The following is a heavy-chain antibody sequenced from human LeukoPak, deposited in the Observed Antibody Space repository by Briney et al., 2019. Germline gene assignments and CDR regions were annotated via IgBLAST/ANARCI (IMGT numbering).Heavy chain of an antibody. J-gene: IGHJ4*02. V-gene: IGHV3-15*01. Sequence: GGSLRLSCAASGFTFSNGWMSWVRQTPGKGLEWVGRIKSKSERGTTDYAAPVKGRFTISRDGSTNTVYLHMNSLKTEDTAVYFCTSNLYCSTSSCYTLDNWGQGTLVAVSP. D-gene: IGHD2-2*02. CDR2: IKSKSERGTT. CDR3: TSNLYCSTSSCYTLDN. CDR1: GFTFSNGW.